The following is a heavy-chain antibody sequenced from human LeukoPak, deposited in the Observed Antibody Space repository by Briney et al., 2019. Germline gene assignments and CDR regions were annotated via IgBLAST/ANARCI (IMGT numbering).Heavy chain of an antibody. D-gene: IGHD6-13*01. CDR3: ARSLRRIAAAGNWFDP. CDR1: GGSISSSNW. J-gene: IGHJ5*02. V-gene: IGHV4-4*02. Sequence: SGTLSLTCAVSGGSISSSNWWSWVRQPPGKGLGWIGEIYHSGSTNYNPSLKSRVTISVDKSKNQFSLKLSSVTAADTAVYYCARSLRRIAAAGNWFDPWGQGTLVTVSS. CDR2: IYHSGST.